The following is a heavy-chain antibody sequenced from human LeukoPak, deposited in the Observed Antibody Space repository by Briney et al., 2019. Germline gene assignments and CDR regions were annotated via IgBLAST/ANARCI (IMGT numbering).Heavy chain of an antibody. Sequence: GGSLRLSCAASGFTFSSYAMHWVRQAPGKGLEWVAVISYDGSNKYYADSVKGRFTISRDNSKNTLYLQMNSQRAEDTAVYYCASHKGSGIVATITGRGWFDPWGQGTLVTVSS. V-gene: IGHV3-30*04. J-gene: IGHJ5*02. CDR2: ISYDGSNK. CDR1: GFTFSSYA. D-gene: IGHD5-12*01. CDR3: ASHKGSGIVATITGRGWFDP.